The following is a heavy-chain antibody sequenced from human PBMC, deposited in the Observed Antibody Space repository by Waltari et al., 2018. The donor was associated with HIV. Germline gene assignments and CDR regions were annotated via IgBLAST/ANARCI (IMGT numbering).Heavy chain of an antibody. CDR2: INAGNGNT. Sequence: QVQLVQSGAEVKKPGASVKVSCKASGYTFTSYAMHWVRQAPGQRLEWMGWINAGNGNTKYSQKFQGRVTITRDTSASTAYMELSSLRSEDTAVYYCARGNADFWSGYYSPYYYMDVWGKGTTVTVSS. J-gene: IGHJ6*03. CDR1: GYTFTSYA. D-gene: IGHD3-3*01. V-gene: IGHV1-3*01. CDR3: ARGNADFWSGYYSPYYYMDV.